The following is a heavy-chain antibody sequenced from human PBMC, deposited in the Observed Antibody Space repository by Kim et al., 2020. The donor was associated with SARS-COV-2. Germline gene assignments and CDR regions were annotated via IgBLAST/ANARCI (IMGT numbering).Heavy chain of an antibody. CDR3: ARVRTIHGSGGSCYGM. CDR2: VSSTRTSYI. V-gene: IGHV3-21*06. CDR1: GFTFSDYS. J-gene: IGHJ6*01. Sequence: GGSLRLSCAASGFTFSDYSINWVRQAPGKGLEWVSSVSSTRTSYISYADSVKGRFTISREDAKNSLHLQMDSLRVEDTAVYYCARVRTIHGSGGSCYGM. D-gene: IGHD2-15*01.